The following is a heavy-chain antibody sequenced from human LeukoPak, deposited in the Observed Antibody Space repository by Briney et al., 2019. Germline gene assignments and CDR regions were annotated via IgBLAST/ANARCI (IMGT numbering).Heavy chain of an antibody. CDR2: IYHSGST. J-gene: IGHJ4*02. D-gene: IGHD6-13*01. CDR3: ARHWYSSSWYLDY. Sequence: SETLSLTCAVSGYSISSGYYWGWIRQPPGKGLEWIGSIYHSGSTYYNPSLKSRVTISVDTSKNQFSLKLSSVTAADTAVHYCARHWYSSSWYLDYWGQGTLVTVSS. V-gene: IGHV4-38-2*01. CDR1: GYSISSGYY.